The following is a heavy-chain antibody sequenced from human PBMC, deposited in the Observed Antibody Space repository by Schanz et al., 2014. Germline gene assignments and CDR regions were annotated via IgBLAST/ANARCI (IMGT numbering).Heavy chain of an antibody. CDR3: ATIGVNDYWRFGLDL. D-gene: IGHD3-16*01. J-gene: IGHJ6*02. CDR1: GYTFTRYY. V-gene: IGHV1-46*01. Sequence: QVQLVQSGAEVKKPGASVKVSCKASGYTFTRYYTHWVRQAPGQGLEWMGIINPSGGSTTYAQKFQGRVTMTSDTSTSTVYMELKSLRSADTAVYYCATIGVNDYWRFGLDLWGQETTVTVSS. CDR2: INPSGGST.